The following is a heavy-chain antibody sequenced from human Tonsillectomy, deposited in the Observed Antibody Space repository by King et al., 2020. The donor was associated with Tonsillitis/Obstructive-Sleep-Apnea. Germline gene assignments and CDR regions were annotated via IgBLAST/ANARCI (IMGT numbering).Heavy chain of an antibody. D-gene: IGHD3-3*01. Sequence: QLVQSGGGVVQPGRSLRLSCAASGFTFSSYGMHWVRQAPGKGLGWVAVIWYDGSNKYYADSVKGRFTITRDNSKNTLYLQMNSLRAEDTDVYYCARVDTIFGVVILFDYWGQGTLVTVSS. CDR1: GFTFSSYG. V-gene: IGHV3-33*01. CDR3: ARVDTIFGVVILFDY. CDR2: IWYDGSNK. J-gene: IGHJ4*02.